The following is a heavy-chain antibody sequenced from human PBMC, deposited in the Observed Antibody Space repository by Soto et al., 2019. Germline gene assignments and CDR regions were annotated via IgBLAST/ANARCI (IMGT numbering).Heavy chain of an antibody. D-gene: IGHD2-21*01. V-gene: IGHV2-5*01. CDR3: AHRRVNKGLDT. J-gene: IGHJ5*02. CDR1: GFSLSTNGVG. CDR2: IHWNDDN. Sequence: QITLKESGPTLVKPTQTLTLTCTFSGFSLSTNGVGVDWIRQPPGKALEWLADIHWNDDNHYSPSLKSRLTVTKDASKNQVVLTVLNMDPVDTATYYCAHRRVNKGLDTWGQGTLVAVSS.